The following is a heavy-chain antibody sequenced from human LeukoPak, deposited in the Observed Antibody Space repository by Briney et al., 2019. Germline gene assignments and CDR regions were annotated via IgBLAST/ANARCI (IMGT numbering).Heavy chain of an antibody. Sequence: SETLSLTCAVYGGPFSGYYWSWIRQPPGKGLEWIGEIHHSGSTNYNPSLKSRVTISVDTSKNQFSLKLSSVTAADTAVYYCARWDDSSGYYYFDYWGQGTLVTVSS. V-gene: IGHV4-34*01. CDR1: GGPFSGYY. J-gene: IGHJ4*02. CDR3: ARWDDSSGYYYFDY. CDR2: IHHSGST. D-gene: IGHD3-22*01.